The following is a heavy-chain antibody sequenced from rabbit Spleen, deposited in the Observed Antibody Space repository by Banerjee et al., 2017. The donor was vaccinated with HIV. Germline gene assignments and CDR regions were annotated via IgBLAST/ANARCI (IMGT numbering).Heavy chain of an antibody. CDR2: IYTVTGST. CDR3: ARDTGTSFSTYGMDL. Sequence: QSLEESGGDLVKPGASLTLTCTASGFTLSSYYMCWVRQAPGKGLEWIGCIYTVTGSTYYASWAKGRFTISKTSSTTVTLKMTSLTAADTATYFCARDTGTSFSTYGMDLWGPGTLVTVS. CDR1: GFTLSSYY. D-gene: IGHD8-1*01. V-gene: IGHV1S40*01. J-gene: IGHJ6*01.